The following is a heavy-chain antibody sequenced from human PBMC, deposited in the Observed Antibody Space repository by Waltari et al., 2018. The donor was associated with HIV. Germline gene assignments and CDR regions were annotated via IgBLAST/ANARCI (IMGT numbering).Heavy chain of an antibody. D-gene: IGHD1-26*01. CDR2: YADDGREK. CDR3: VKENKYPGKYYPFDC. V-gene: IGHV3-30*18. J-gene: IGHJ4*02. CDR1: GFVLTDFG. Sequence: QVHLVESGGGVVQPGRSLRLSCAASGFVLTDFGMHWVHQRPGERVGWVSCYADDGREKDKEASVKGRCSVPRYTSTNTCFLLMTSMRPEDTAIYYFVKENKYPGKYYPFDCWGQGTLVTVSS.